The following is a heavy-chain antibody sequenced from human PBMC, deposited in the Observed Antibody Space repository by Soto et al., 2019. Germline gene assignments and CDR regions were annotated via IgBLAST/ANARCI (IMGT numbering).Heavy chain of an antibody. CDR1: GGTCSSYA. CDR2: IIPIFGTA. Sequence: AVKVSCKASGGTCSSYAMSWVRQAPGQGLEWMGGIIPIFGTANYAQKFQGRVTITADESTSTAYMELSSLRSDDTAVYYCARGVGSGTYYNQYNWFDPWG. J-gene: IGHJ5*02. D-gene: IGHD3-10*01. V-gene: IGHV1-69*13. CDR3: ARGVGSGTYYNQYNWFDP.